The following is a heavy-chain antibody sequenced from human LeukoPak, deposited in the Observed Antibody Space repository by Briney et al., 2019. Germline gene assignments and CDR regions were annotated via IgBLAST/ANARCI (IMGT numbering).Heavy chain of an antibody. CDR1: GFTFSSYW. V-gene: IGHV3-74*01. CDR3: ARVGAYCGGDCYLDY. Sequence: GGSLRLSCAASGFTFSSYWMHWVRQAPGKGLVWVSRINSDGSSTRYAGSVKGRFTISRDNAKDTLYLQLNSLRAEDTAVYYCARVGAYCGGDCYLDYWGQGTLVTVSS. CDR2: INSDGSST. D-gene: IGHD2-21*02. J-gene: IGHJ4*02.